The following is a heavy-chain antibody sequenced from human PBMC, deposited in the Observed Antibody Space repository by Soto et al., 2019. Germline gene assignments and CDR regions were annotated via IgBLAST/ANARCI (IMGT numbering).Heavy chain of an antibody. Sequence: LRLSCAASGLTVSTNYITWVRQAPGKGLEWVSVIYRGGNTYHADSVQGRFSISRDNSKNTVDLQMNNLRAKDTAMYYCASVGYCSTTTCPPAWGQGTLVTVSS. CDR1: GLTVSTNY. V-gene: IGHV3-53*01. J-gene: IGHJ4*02. D-gene: IGHD2-2*01. CDR3: ASVGYCSTTTCPPA. CDR2: IYRGGNT.